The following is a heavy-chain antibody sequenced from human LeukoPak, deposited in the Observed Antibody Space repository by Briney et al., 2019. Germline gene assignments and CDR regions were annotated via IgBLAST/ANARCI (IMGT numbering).Heavy chain of an antibody. J-gene: IGHJ4*02. CDR2: ISGSGGST. CDR3: AKGMDNYDILTGYSFFDY. CDR1: GFTFSSYA. Sequence: GGSLRLSCAASGFTFSSYAMSWVRQAPVKGLEWVSAISGSGGSTYYADSVKGRFTISRDNSKNTLYLQMNSLRAEDTAVYYCAKGMDNYDILTGYSFFDYWGQGTLVTVSS. D-gene: IGHD3-9*01. V-gene: IGHV3-23*01.